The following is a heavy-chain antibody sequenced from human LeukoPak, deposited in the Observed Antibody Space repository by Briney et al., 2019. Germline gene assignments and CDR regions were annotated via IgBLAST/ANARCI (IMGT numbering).Heavy chain of an antibody. CDR2: IIPIFGTA. J-gene: IGHJ4*02. D-gene: IGHD5-18*01. V-gene: IGHV1-69*06. Sequence: ASVKVSCKASGGTFSSYAISWVRQAPGQGLEWMGGIIPIFGTANYAQKFQGRVTITADKSTSTAYMELSSLRSEDTAVYYCARRTLNTAMVTYFDYWGQGTLVTVSS. CDR3: ARRTLNTAMVTYFDY. CDR1: GGTFSSYA.